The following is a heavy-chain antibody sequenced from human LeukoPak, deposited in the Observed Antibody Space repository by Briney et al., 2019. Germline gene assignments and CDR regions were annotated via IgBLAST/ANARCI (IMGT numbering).Heavy chain of an antibody. V-gene: IGHV3-23*01. CDR3: AKDSEVRYYDILTGYNY. J-gene: IGHJ4*02. CDR2: ISGSGGST. D-gene: IGHD3-9*01. Sequence: GGTLRLSCAASGFTFSSYGMSWVRQAPGKGLEWVSAISGSGGSTYYADSVKGRFTISRDNSKNTLYLQMNSLRAEDTAVYYCAKDSEVRYYDILTGYNYWGQGTLVTVSS. CDR1: GFTFSSYG.